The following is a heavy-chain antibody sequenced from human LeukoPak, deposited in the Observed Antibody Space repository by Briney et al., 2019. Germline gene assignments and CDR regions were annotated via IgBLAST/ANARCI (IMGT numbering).Heavy chain of an antibody. J-gene: IGHJ5*02. CDR2: IYTSGST. V-gene: IGHV4-61*02. CDR3: ASKCIAVAGDWFDP. D-gene: IGHD6-19*01. CDR1: GGSISSGSYY. Sequence: SQTLSLTCTVSGGSISSGSYYWSWIRQPAGKGLEWIGRIYTSGSTNYNPSLKSRATISVDTSKNQFSLKLSSVTAADTAVYYCASKCIAVAGDWFDPWGQGTLVTVSS.